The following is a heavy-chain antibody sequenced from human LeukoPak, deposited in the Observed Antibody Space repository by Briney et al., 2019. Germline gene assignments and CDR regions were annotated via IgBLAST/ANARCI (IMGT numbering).Heavy chain of an antibody. CDR1: GYTFTSYG. V-gene: IGHV1-18*01. J-gene: IGHJ6*03. CDR2: ISAYNGNT. Sequence: ASVKVSCKASGYTFTSYGISWVRQAPGQGLEWMGWISAYNGNTNYAQKLQGRVTMTTDTSTSTAYMELRSLRSDDTAVYYCSRNWAQQVKYYYYYYMDGRGKGTTVTVSS. D-gene: IGHD2-21*01. CDR3: SRNWAQQVKYYYYYYMDG.